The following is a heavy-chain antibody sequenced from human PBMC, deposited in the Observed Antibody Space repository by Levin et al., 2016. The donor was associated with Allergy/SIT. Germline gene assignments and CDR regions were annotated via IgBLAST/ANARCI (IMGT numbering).Heavy chain of an antibody. CDR3: ARGHDYGFDC. CDR1: GFSFSSYA. J-gene: IGHJ4*02. CDR2: ISGSAGTT. V-gene: IGHV3-23*01. Sequence: ESLKISCAASGFSFSSYAMTWVRQVPGKGLEWVSGISGSAGTTYYADSVKGRFTISRDNSKNTVSLQMNSLRVEDTAVYYCARGHDYGFDCWGQGTPVTVSS. D-gene: IGHD5-12*01.